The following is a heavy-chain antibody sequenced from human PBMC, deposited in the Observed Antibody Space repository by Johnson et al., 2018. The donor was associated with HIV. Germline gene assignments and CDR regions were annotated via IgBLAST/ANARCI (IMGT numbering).Heavy chain of an antibody. D-gene: IGHD6-13*01. CDR3: AKSSSAYAFDI. V-gene: IGHV3-23*04. Sequence: VQLVESGGGVVQTGRSLRLSCAASKLTFSNYAMTWVRQAPGKGLEWVSSISGSDGATYYAVSVKGRFTISTDNSNNTLYLQMNSLRAEDTALYYCAKSSSAYAFDIWGQGTMVTVSS. J-gene: IGHJ3*02. CDR1: KLTFSNYA. CDR2: ISGSDGAT.